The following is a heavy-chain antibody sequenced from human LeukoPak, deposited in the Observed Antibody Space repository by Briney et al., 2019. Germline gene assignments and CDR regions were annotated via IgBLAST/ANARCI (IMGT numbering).Heavy chain of an antibody. V-gene: IGHV3-23*01. CDR3: AKVQYSSGWLSYFDY. Sequence: GGSLRLSCAASGFTFSSYAMSWVRQAPGKGLEWVSAISGSGGSTYYADSVKGRFTISRDNSKNTLYLQMNSLRAEDTAVYYCAKVQYSSGWLSYFDYWGQGTLVTVSS. J-gene: IGHJ4*02. CDR2: ISGSGGST. D-gene: IGHD6-19*01. CDR1: GFTFSSYA.